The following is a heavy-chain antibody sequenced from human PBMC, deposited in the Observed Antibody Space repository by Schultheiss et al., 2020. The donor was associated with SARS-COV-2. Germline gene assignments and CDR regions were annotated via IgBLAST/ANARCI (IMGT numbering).Heavy chain of an antibody. CDR2: MSFDGFST. J-gene: IGHJ4*02. V-gene: IGHV3-30-3*01. Sequence: GESLKISCAMSQFMFSSSIIHWVRQAPGKGLEWVAAMSFDGFSTYYLHSVKDRFTISRDSSKNTVDLQMDSLRAEDTAVYYCAREGYTSGRCGNFDKWGPGTLVTVSS. CDR1: QFMFSSSI. D-gene: IGHD2-15*01. CDR3: AREGYTSGRCGNFDK.